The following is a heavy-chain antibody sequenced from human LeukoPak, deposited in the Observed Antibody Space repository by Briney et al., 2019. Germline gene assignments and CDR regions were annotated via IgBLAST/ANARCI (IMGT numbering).Heavy chain of an antibody. V-gene: IGHV4-39*07. CDR1: GGSISSSGYY. CDR2: IYYSGST. CDR3: ARTAVAGQFDY. Sequence: KPSETLSLTCTVSGGSISSSGYYWGWIRQPPGKGLEWIGSIYYSGSTYYNPSLKSRVTISVDTSKNQFSMKLSSVTAADTAVYYCARTAVAGQFDYWGQGTLVTVSS. D-gene: IGHD6-19*01. J-gene: IGHJ4*02.